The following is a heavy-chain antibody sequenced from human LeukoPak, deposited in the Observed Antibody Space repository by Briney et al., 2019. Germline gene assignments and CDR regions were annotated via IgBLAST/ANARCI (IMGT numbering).Heavy chain of an antibody. Sequence: GGSLRLSCAASGFNFSTSWMNWVRQAPGKGLVCVSRINTDGSSRSYADSVKGRFTISRDNAKNLVYLQLSSLRAEDTAVYYCARAQALNWFDPWGQGTLVTVSS. CDR1: GFNFSTSW. J-gene: IGHJ5*02. CDR2: INTDGSSR. V-gene: IGHV3-74*01. CDR3: ARAQALNWFDP.